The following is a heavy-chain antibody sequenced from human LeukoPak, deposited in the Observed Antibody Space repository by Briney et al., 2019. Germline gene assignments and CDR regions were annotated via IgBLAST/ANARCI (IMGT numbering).Heavy chain of an antibody. CDR3: ARAGGAEVYPNYYYYYYMDV. Sequence: SETLSLTCTVSGGSISSSSYYWGWIRQPPGKGLEWIGYIYHSGSTYYNPSLKSRVTISVDRSKNQFSLKLSSVTAADTAVYYCARAGGAEVYPNYYYYYYMDVWGKGTTVTVSS. J-gene: IGHJ6*03. D-gene: IGHD5/OR15-5a*01. V-gene: IGHV4-39*07. CDR1: GGSISSSSYY. CDR2: IYHSGST.